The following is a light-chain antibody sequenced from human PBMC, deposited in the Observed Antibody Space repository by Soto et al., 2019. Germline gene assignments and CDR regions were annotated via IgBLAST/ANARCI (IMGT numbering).Light chain of an antibody. CDR1: SSDVGGYNY. CDR3: CSYAGSYIYV. Sequence: QSVLTQPRSVSRSPGQSVTISSTGTSSDVGGYNYVPWYQQYPGKAPKLMIYDVSKRPSGVPDRFSGSKSGNTASLTISGLQAEDEADYYCCSYAGSYIYVFGTGTKVTVL. CDR2: DVS. J-gene: IGLJ1*01. V-gene: IGLV2-11*01.